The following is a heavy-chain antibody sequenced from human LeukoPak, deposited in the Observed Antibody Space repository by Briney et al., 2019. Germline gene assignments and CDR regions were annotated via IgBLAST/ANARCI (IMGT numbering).Heavy chain of an antibody. CDR1: GFTVSSNY. J-gene: IGHJ6*03. Sequence: GGSLRLSCAASGFTVSSNYMSWVRQAPGKGLEWVSVIYSGGSTYYADSVKGRFTNSRDNSKNTLYLQMNSLRAEDTAVYYCARIDTAMATFSYYMDVWGKGTTVTVSS. V-gene: IGHV3-53*01. CDR2: IYSGGST. D-gene: IGHD5-18*01. CDR3: ARIDTAMATFSYYMDV.